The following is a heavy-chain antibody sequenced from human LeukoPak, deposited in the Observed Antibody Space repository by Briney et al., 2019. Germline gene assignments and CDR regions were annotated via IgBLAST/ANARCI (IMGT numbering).Heavy chain of an antibody. D-gene: IGHD2-15*01. CDR1: GFTFSSYA. CDR2: ISKTGGST. V-gene: IGHV3-23*01. CDR3: SKDRWGSGGSGGGDY. J-gene: IGHJ4*02. Sequence: GGTLRLSCAASGFTFSSYAMTWVRQAPGKGLEWVSTISKTGGSTYHADSVKGRFTISRDNSKNTLYLQMNSLGVEDTAVYYCSKDRWGSGGSGGGDYWGQGTLVTVSS.